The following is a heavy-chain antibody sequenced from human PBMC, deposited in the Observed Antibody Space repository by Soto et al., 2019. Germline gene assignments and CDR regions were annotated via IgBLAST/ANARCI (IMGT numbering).Heavy chain of an antibody. CDR2: IYPGDSDT. J-gene: IGHJ6*02. Sequence: PGESLKISCKGSGYSFTSYWIGWVRQMHGKGLECMGIIYPGDSDTRYSPSIQGQVTISADKSISTAYVQWSSLKASDTAMYYCARAMVRGKNYYGMDVWGQGTTVTVSS. CDR1: GYSFTSYW. CDR3: ARAMVRGKNYYGMDV. V-gene: IGHV5-51*01. D-gene: IGHD3-10*01.